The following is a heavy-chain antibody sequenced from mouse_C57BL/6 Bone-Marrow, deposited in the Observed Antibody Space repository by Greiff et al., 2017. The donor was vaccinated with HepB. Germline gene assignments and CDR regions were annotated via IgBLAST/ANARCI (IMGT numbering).Heavy chain of an antibody. Sequence: EVKLVESGGGLVQPGGSRKLSCAVSGFTLSSFGLHWVRQAPEKGLEWVAYISSGSTTIYYADTVKGRFTIYKDNPRYTLFLQMTSLRSEDTAMYYCAKYGNYVGYAMDYWGQGTSVTVSS. CDR3: AKYGNYVGYAMDY. D-gene: IGHD2-10*02. J-gene: IGHJ4*01. CDR1: GFTLSSFG. V-gene: IGHV5-17*02. CDR2: ISSGSTTI.